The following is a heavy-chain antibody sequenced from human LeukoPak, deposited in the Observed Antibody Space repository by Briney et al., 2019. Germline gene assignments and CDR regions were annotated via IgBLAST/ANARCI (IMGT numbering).Heavy chain of an antibody. J-gene: IGHJ6*03. CDR2: INHSGST. D-gene: IGHD2-2*02. CDR1: GGSFSGYY. Sequence: SETLSLTCAVYGGSFSGYYWSWIRQPPGKGLEWIGEINHSGSTNYNTSLKSRVTISVDTSKNQFSLKLSSVTAADTAVYYCARGILGYCSSTSCYTYYYYYMDVWGKGTTVTVSS. CDR3: ARGILGYCSSTSCYTYYYYYMDV. V-gene: IGHV4-34*01.